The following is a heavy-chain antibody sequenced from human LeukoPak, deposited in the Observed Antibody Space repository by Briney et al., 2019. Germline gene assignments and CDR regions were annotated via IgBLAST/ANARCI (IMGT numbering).Heavy chain of an antibody. J-gene: IGHJ4*02. CDR2: NSGSGGST. CDR1: GFTFSSYA. CDR3: AKGYYYDSSGPLFDY. D-gene: IGHD3-22*01. Sequence: GGSLRLSCAASGFTFSSYAMSWVRQAPGKGLEWVSANSGSGGSTYYADSVKGRFTISRDNSKNTLYLQMNSLRAEDTAVYYCAKGYYYDSSGPLFDYWGQGTLVTVSS. V-gene: IGHV3-23*01.